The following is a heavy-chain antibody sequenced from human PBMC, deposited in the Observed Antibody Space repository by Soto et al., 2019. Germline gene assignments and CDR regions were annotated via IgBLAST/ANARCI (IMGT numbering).Heavy chain of an antibody. CDR1: GYSISSGYY. Sequence: SETLSLTCSVSGYSISSGYYWGWIRQPPGKGLEWIGSIYHSGSTYYNPSLKSRVTISVDTSKNQFSLKLSSVTAADTAVYYCARHPGYSSVWGVGSDFDIWGQGTMVTVS. J-gene: IGHJ3*02. CDR2: IYHSGST. V-gene: IGHV4-38-2*01. CDR3: ARHPGYSSVWGVGSDFDI. D-gene: IGHD6-19*01.